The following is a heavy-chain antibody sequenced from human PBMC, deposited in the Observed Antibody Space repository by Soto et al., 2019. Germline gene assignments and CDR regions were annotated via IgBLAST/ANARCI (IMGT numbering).Heavy chain of an antibody. CDR2: IYYSGST. V-gene: IGHV4-59*01. CDR1: GGSISSYY. J-gene: IGHJ4*02. CDR3: ARESYDKQFDY. Sequence: SETLSLTCTVSGGSISSYYWSWIRQPPGKGLEWIGYIYYSGSTNYNPSLKSRVTISVDTSKNQFSLKLSSVTAADTAVYYCARESYDKQFDYWGQGTLVTVSS. D-gene: IGHD1-26*01.